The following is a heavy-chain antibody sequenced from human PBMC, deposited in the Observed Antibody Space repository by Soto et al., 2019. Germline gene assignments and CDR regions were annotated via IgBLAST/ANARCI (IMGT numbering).Heavy chain of an antibody. CDR3: ARERPRIAATGTRTGFDL. J-gene: IGHJ2*01. V-gene: IGHV4-31*03. CDR2: LYYSGST. Sequence: VQLQESGPGLVKPSQTLSLTCTVSGGSISSGGYYWNWIRQHPGKGLEWIGYLYYSGSTYYNPSLKSRVSISLDTSKNQFSLKLPSVTAADTAVYYCARERPRIAATGTRTGFDLWCRGTLVTVSS. D-gene: IGHD6-13*01. CDR1: GGSISSGGYY.